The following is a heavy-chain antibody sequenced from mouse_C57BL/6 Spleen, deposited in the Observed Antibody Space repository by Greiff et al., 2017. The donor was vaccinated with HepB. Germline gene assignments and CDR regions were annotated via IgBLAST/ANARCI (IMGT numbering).Heavy chain of an antibody. Sequence: EVKLQESGPGMVKPSQSLSLTCTVTGYSITSGYDWHWIRHFPGNKLEWMGYISYSGSTNYNPSLKSRISITHDTSKNHFFLKLNSVTTEDTATYYCARRGGYSNYELWYFDVWGTGTTVTVSS. CDR2: ISYSGST. V-gene: IGHV3-1*01. CDR1: GYSITSGYD. CDR3: ARRGGYSNYELWYFDV. D-gene: IGHD2-5*01. J-gene: IGHJ1*03.